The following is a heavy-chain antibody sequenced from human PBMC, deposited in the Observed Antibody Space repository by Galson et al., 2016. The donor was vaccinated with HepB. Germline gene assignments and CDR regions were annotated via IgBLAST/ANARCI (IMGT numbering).Heavy chain of an antibody. CDR1: GFSLSTSEVG. D-gene: IGHD3-3*01. CDR3: AHRDTTGNPRSGYGAFDI. Sequence: PALVKPTQTLTLTCTFSGFSLSTSEVGVGWIRQPPGKALEWLALIYGNDDNRYSPSLKSRLTITKDTSKNQVVLTVTNMDPVDTATYYCAHRDTTGNPRSGYGAFDIWGQGTMVTVSS. V-gene: IGHV2-5*01. J-gene: IGHJ3*02. CDR2: IYGNDDN.